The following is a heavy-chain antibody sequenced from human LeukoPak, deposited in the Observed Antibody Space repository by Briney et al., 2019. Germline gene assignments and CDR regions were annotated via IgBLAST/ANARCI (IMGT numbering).Heavy chain of an antibody. Sequence: PGGSLRLSCAASGFTFSSYAMHWVRQAPGKGLEWVAVISYDGSNKYYADSVKGRFTISRDNSKNTLYLQMNSLRAEDTAVYYCARDPTRLRWAYFDYWGQGTPVTVSS. D-gene: IGHD4-23*01. CDR3: ARDPTRLRWAYFDY. CDR2: ISYDGSNK. CDR1: GFTFSSYA. J-gene: IGHJ4*02. V-gene: IGHV3-30*01.